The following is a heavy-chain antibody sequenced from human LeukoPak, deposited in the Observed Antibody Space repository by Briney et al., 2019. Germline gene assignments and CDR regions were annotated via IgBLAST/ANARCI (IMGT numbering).Heavy chain of an antibody. V-gene: IGHV3-64*01. CDR3: ARVRMGATVSNYYYYYMDV. J-gene: IGHJ6*03. D-gene: IGHD1-26*01. CDR2: IISHGGNT. Sequence: PGGSLRLSRAASGFSFSSYTMHWVRQAPGKGLEYVSAIISHGGNTHYTNSVKGRFTISRDNSQNTLYLQMGSLRPDDMAVYHCARVRMGATVSNYYYYYMDVWGKGPRSPSP. CDR1: GFSFSSYT.